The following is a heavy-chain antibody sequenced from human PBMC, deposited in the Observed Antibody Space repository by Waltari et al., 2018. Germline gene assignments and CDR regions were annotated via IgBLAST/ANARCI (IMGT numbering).Heavy chain of an antibody. D-gene: IGHD4-17*01. Sequence: QVQLVESGGGVVQPGRSLRLSCAASGFTFSSYAMHWVRQAPGKGLEWVAVISYDGSNKYYADSVKGRFTISRDNSKNTLYLQMNSLRAADTAVYYCARGGQVYYGDLQLNDYWGQGTLVTVSS. CDR1: GFTFSSYA. CDR3: ARGGQVYYGDLQLNDY. V-gene: IGHV3-30-3*01. J-gene: IGHJ4*02. CDR2: ISYDGSNK.